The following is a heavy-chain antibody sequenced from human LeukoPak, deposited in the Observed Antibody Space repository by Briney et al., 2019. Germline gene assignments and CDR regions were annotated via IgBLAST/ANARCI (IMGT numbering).Heavy chain of an antibody. V-gene: IGHV3-48*01. Sequence: GGSLRLSCAASGFTFSSYSMNWVRQAPGKGLEWVSYISSSSSTIYYADSVKGRFTISRDNAKNSLYLQMNSLRAEDTAVYYCASTGDYGGVYFDYWGQGTLVTVSS. CDR3: ASTGDYGGVYFDY. CDR2: ISSSSSTI. D-gene: IGHD4-17*01. CDR1: GFTFSSYS. J-gene: IGHJ4*02.